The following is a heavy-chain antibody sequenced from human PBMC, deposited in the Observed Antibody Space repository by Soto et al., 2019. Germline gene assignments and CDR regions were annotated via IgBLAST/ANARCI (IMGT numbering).Heavy chain of an antibody. V-gene: IGHV4-39*01. CDR2: IYYSGST. CDR3: ASLEVRFGESPTNWFDP. Sequence: QLQLQESGPGLVKPSETLSLTCTVSGGSISSSSYYWGWIRQPPGKGLEWIGSIYYSGSTYYNPPLKRRVPLSVDTSKHQSSLNLRSVTAADPAVYYCASLEVRFGESPTNWFDPWGQGTLVTVSS. D-gene: IGHD3-10*01. J-gene: IGHJ5*02. CDR1: GGSISSSSYY.